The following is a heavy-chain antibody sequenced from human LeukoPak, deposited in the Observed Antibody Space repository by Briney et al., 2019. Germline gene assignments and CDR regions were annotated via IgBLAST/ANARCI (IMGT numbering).Heavy chain of an antibody. CDR1: GFTFSSYA. CDR2: IYNGGST. Sequence: GRSLRLSCAASGFTFSSYAMHWVRQAPGKGLEWVSIIYNGGSTYYADSVKGRFTISRDNSKNTLYLQMNTVRAEDAAVYYCARAGGAYLRHLDYWGQGTLVTVSS. CDR3: ARAGGAYLRHLDY. V-gene: IGHV3-53*01. D-gene: IGHD1-26*01. J-gene: IGHJ4*02.